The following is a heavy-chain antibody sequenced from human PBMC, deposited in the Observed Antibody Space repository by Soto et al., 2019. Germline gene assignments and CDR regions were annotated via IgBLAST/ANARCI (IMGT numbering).Heavy chain of an antibody. V-gene: IGHV1-2*02. CDR1: GYTFTGYY. J-gene: IGHJ6*02. D-gene: IGHD1-26*01. CDR2: INPNSGGT. CDR3: ARDRRWELPGGDYYYYGMDV. Sequence: ASVKVSCKASGYTFTGYYMHWVRQAPGQGLEWMGWINPNSGGTNYAQKFQGRVTMTRDTSISTAYMELSRLRSDDTAVYYCARDRRWELPGGDYYYYGMDVWGQGTTVTVSS.